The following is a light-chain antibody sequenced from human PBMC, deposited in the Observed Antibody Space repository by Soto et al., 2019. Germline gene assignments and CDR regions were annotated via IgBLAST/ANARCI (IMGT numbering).Light chain of an antibody. CDR3: AAWDDSLSGRV. J-gene: IGLJ3*02. CDR2: SND. Sequence: QAVVTQPPSASGTPGQRVTISCSGSSSNIGSNYVSWYQHLPGTAPKLLIYSNDQRPSGVPDRFSGSKSGTSASLAISGLRSEDEADYYCAAWDDSLSGRVFGGGTQLTVL. CDR1: SSNIGSNY. V-gene: IGLV1-47*02.